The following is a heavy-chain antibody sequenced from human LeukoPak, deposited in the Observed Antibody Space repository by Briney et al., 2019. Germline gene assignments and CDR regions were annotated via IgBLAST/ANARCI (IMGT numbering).Heavy chain of an antibody. CDR3: AREPRWVRYYGMDV. Sequence: GGSLRLSCAASGFTFSSYRMNWVRQAPGKGLEWVSSISSSSSYIYYADSVKGRFTISRDNAKNSLYLQMNSLRAEDTAVYYCAREPRWVRYYGMDVWGKGTREIASS. CDR2: ISSSSSYI. CDR1: GFTFSSYR. J-gene: IGHJ6*04. D-gene: IGHD1-26*01. V-gene: IGHV3-21*01.